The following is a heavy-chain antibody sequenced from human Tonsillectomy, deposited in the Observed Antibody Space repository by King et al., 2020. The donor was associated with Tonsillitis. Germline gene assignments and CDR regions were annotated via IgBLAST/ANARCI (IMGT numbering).Heavy chain of an antibody. CDR1: GFTFSSYG. CDR3: AKQVGDY. D-gene: IGHD1-26*01. Sequence: VQLVESGGGLVQPGGSLRLSCAASGFTFSSYGISWVRQAPGKGLEWVSGIGSSGDNTYYADSVKGRFTISRDNSKNTLYLQMNSLRAEDTALYYCAKQVGDYWGQGTLVTVSS. CDR2: IGSSGDNT. V-gene: IGHV3-23*04. J-gene: IGHJ4*02.